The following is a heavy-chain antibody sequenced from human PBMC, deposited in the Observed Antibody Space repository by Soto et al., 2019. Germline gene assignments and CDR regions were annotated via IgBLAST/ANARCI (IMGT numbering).Heavy chain of an antibody. CDR1: GFTFRNYD. CDR3: ARTDRDFDGLDV. Sequence: EVQLVESGGGLVQPGGSLRLSCEASGFTFRNYDMHWVRQGTGKGLEWVSGISAAGDPDYADSVEGRFTISRENAQNSVFLQMNSLRVGDTAVYYCARTDRDFDGLDVWGQGTTVIVSS. V-gene: IGHV3-13*05. J-gene: IGHJ6*02. CDR2: ISAAGDP.